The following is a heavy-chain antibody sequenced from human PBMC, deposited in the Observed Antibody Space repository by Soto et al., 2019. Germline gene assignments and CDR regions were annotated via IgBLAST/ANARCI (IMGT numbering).Heavy chain of an antibody. CDR3: ARMSYFYDKWYFDL. Sequence: SETLSLTCSVSGGSINNNDYYWSWIRQTPGKGLEWIGYVYYSGSSDYIPSLKSRLSMSIDKSKNQFHLKLNSVTAADTATYYCARMSYFYDKWYFDLWGRGTLVTVS. V-gene: IGHV4-30-4*01. CDR2: VYYSGSS. D-gene: IGHD3-22*01. J-gene: IGHJ2*01. CDR1: GGSINNNDYY.